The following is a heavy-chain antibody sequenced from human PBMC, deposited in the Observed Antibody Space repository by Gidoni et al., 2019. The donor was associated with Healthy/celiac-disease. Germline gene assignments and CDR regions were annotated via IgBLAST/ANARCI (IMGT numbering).Heavy chain of an antibody. CDR1: GFTFSSYA. D-gene: IGHD3-22*01. J-gene: IGHJ4*02. CDR2: ISGSGGST. V-gene: IGHV3-23*01. CDR3: AKVYPQGEYYYDSSGYWDY. Sequence: EVQLLESGGGLVQPGGSLRLSCAASGFTFSSYAMSWVRQAPGKGLEWVSAISGSGGSTYYADSVKGRFTISRDNSKNTLYLQMNSLRAEDTAVYYCAKVYPQGEYYYDSSGYWDYWGQGTLVTVSS.